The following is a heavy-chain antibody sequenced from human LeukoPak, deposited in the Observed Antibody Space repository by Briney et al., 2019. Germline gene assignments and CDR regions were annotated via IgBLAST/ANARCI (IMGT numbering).Heavy chain of an antibody. J-gene: IGHJ6*02. CDR2: IYYSGNT. CDR3: ARHLARYFDWAYHYYGMDV. D-gene: IGHD3-9*01. Sequence: PSETLSLTCTVSGGSISSSSYYWGWIRQPPGKGLEWIGSIYYSGNTYYNPSLKSRVTMSVDTSKNQFSLKLSSVTAADTALYYCARHLARYFDWAYHYYGMDVWGQGTTVTVSS. V-gene: IGHV4-39*01. CDR1: GGSISSSSYY.